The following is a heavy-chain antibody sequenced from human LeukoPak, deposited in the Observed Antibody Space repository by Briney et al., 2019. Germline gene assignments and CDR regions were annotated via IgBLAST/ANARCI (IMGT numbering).Heavy chain of an antibody. V-gene: IGHV3-21*01. Sequence: GGSLRLSCAASGFTFSTYSMNWVRQAPGKGLEWVSYISSSTTYIYYADSVKGRLTISRDNAKNSLYLQMNSLRAEDTSVYYCARDRGYCSGGSCYSNAFDIWGQGTMVPVSS. CDR3: ARDRGYCSGGSCYSNAFDI. D-gene: IGHD2-15*01. CDR2: ISSSTTYI. CDR1: GFTFSTYS. J-gene: IGHJ3*02.